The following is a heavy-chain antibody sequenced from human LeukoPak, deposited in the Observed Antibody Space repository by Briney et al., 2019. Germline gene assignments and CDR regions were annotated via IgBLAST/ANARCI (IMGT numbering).Heavy chain of an antibody. CDR2: INPSGGST. V-gene: IGHV1-46*01. CDR3: ARVRYRLAETYIDY. J-gene: IGHJ4*02. D-gene: IGHD3-16*01. CDR1: GYTFTSYY. Sequence: ASVKVSCKASGYTFTSYYMHWVRQAPGQGLEWMGIINPSGGSTSYAQKFQGRVTMTRDTSISTAYMELSGLRSDDTAVYYCARVRYRLAETYIDYWGQGTLVTVSS.